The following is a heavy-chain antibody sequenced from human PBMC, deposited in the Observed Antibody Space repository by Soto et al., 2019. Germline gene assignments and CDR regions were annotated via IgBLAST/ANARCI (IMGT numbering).Heavy chain of an antibody. D-gene: IGHD2-15*01. Sequence: GGSLRLSCAASGFTFSNAWMSWVRQAPGKGLEWVGRIKSKTDGGTTDYAAPVKGRFTISRDDSKNTLYLQMNSLKTEDTAVYYCTDAGSRYYYYGMDVWGQGTTVTVSS. CDR2: IKSKTDGGTT. J-gene: IGHJ6*02. V-gene: IGHV3-15*01. CDR3: TDAGSRYYYYGMDV. CDR1: GFTFSNAW.